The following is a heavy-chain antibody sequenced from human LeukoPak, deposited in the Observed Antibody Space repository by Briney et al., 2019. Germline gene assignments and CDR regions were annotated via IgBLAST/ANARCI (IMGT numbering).Heavy chain of an antibody. D-gene: IGHD6-6*01. J-gene: IGHJ4*02. V-gene: IGHV4-4*09. CDR3: ARLFADDSSSPPFDY. Sequence: SETLSLTCTVSGGSISSYYWSWIRQPPGKELEWIGYIYTSGSTNYNPSLKSRVTISVDTSKNQFSLKLSSVTAADTAVYYCARLFADDSSSPPFDYWGQGTLVTVSS. CDR2: IYTSGST. CDR1: GGSISSYY.